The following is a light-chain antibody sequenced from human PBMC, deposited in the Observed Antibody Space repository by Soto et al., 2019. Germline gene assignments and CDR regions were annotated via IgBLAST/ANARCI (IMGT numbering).Light chain of an antibody. J-gene: IGKJ4*01. CDR3: QHRNNWPLT. Sequence: DMVLTQSRGTLSLSSGERVTLSCLASQSVGATLGWYQQKRGQPPRLLIYDVSNRATAIPARFSGSGSGTDFTLTISSLEPEDFAVYYCQHRNNWPLTFGGGTKVDI. CDR1: QSVGAT. V-gene: IGKV3-11*01. CDR2: DVS.